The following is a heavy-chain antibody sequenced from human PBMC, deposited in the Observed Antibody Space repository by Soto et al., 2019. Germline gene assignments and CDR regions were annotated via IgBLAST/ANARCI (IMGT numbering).Heavy chain of an antibody. V-gene: IGHV3-30*04. CDR3: ASRGRYYDSSGDFDY. D-gene: IGHD3-22*01. CDR2: ISYDGSNK. CDR1: GFTFSSYA. Sequence: GGSLRLSCAASGFTFSSYAMHWVRQAPGKGLEWVAVISYDGSNKYYADSVKGRFTISRDNSKNTLYLQMNSLRAEDTAVYYCASRGRYYDSSGDFDYWGQGTLVTVSS. J-gene: IGHJ4*02.